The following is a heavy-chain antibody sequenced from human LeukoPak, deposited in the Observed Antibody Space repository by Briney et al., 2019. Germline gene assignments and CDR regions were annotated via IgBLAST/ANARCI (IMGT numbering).Heavy chain of an antibody. V-gene: IGHV4-39*01. CDR1: GGSINSYGYY. D-gene: IGHD1-26*01. CDR2: IFYSGST. Sequence: SETPSLTCSVSGGSINSYGYYWAWIRQPPGKRPEWIGSIFYSGSTHYNPSLQSRITISADTSKGQFSLKLSSETAADTAVYYCARQGVGATDFWGQGSLVTVSS. CDR3: ARQGVGATDF. J-gene: IGHJ4*02.